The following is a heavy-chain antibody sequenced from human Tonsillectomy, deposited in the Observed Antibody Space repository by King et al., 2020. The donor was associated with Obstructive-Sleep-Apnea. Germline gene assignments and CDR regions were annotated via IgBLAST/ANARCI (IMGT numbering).Heavy chain of an antibody. CDR2: ISYDGNNQ. CDR1: GFTFSNYA. V-gene: IGHV3-30*14. Sequence: VQLVESGGGVVQPGRSLRLSCAASGFTFSNYAMHWVRQAPGKGLEWVAVISYDGNNQYYAYSVKGRFTISRDNSKNTLYLQMNNLRTEDTAVYYCARGAMDSSGYDPFDYWGQETLVTVSS. J-gene: IGHJ4*02. D-gene: IGHD3-22*01. CDR3: ARGAMDSSGYDPFDY.